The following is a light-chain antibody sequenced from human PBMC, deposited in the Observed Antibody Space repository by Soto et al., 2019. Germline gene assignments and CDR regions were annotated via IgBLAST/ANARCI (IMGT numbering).Light chain of an antibody. V-gene: IGKV3-20*01. CDR1: QSVSSSD. J-gene: IGKJ5*01. Sequence: EVVLTQSPGTLSLSPGERATLSCRASQSVSSSDLAWYQQKPGQAPRLLMYDASSRATGIPDRFSGSGSGTDFTLTISRLDPEDFAVYYCQQYCSSPPITFGQGTRLEI. CDR3: QQYCSSPPIT. CDR2: DAS.